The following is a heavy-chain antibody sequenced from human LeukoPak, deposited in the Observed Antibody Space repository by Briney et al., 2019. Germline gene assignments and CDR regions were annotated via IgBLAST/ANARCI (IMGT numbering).Heavy chain of an antibody. V-gene: IGHV1-69*13. D-gene: IGHD6-19*01. CDR1: GGTFSSYA. CDR2: IIPIFGTA. J-gene: IGHJ5*02. Sequence: SVKVSCKASGGTFSSYAISWVRQAPGQGLEWMGGIIPIFGTANYAQKFQGRVTITADESTSTAYMELSSLISEDTAVYYCARYSGSIINWFDPWGQGTLVTVSS. CDR3: ARYSGSIINWFDP.